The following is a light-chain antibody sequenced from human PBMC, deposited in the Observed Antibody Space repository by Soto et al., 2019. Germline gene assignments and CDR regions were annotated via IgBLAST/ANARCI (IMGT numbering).Light chain of an antibody. V-gene: IGKV3-11*01. CDR3: QQRSNWPPVT. CDR1: QSVSSY. J-gene: IGKJ4*01. CDR2: DAS. Sequence: EIVLTRSPATLPLSPGERATLSCRASQSVSSYLAWYQQKPGQAPRLLIYDASNRATGIPARFSGSGSGTDFTLTISSLEPEDFAIYYCQQRSNWPPVTFGGGTKVEIK.